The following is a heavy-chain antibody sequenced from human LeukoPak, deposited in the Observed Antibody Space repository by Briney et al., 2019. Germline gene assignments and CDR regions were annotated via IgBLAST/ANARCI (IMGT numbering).Heavy chain of an antibody. D-gene: IGHD5-18*01. J-gene: IGHJ4*02. Sequence: PGGSLRLSCAASGFTLDDYAMHWVRQAPGKGLEWVSGISWNSGRIAYADSVKGRFTISRDNAKKSLYLQMNSLRAEDMALYYCARGRGYSYGSAIEYWGQGTLVTVSS. CDR2: ISWNSGRI. CDR3: ARGRGYSYGSAIEY. V-gene: IGHV3-9*03. CDR1: GFTLDDYA.